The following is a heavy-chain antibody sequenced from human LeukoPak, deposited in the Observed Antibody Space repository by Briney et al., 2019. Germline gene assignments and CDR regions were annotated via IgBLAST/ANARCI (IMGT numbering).Heavy chain of an antibody. Sequence: SETLSLTCTVSGGSISSYYWSWFRQPPGKGLEWIGYIYYSGSTNYNPSLKSRVTISVVTSKNQFSLKLSSVTAADTAVYYCGRHLYGSGSSRGFDYWGQGTLVTVSS. V-gene: IGHV4-59*08. CDR1: GGSISSYY. D-gene: IGHD3-10*01. CDR2: IYYSGST. J-gene: IGHJ4*02. CDR3: GRHLYGSGSSRGFDY.